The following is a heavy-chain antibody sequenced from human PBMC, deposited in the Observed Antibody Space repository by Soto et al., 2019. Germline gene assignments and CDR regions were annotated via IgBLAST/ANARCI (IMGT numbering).Heavy chain of an antibody. D-gene: IGHD6-13*01. CDR2: ISYDGSNK. Sequence: QVQLVESGGGVVQPGRSLRLSCAASGFTFSSYGMHWVRQAPGKGLEWVAVISYDGSNKCYADSVKGRFTISRDNSKNTLYLQLNSLRDEDTAVYHCAKETSLWGSSCYADAFDIWGQGTMVTVST. CDR3: AKETSLWGSSCYADAFDI. J-gene: IGHJ3*02. CDR1: GFTFSSYG. V-gene: IGHV3-30*18.